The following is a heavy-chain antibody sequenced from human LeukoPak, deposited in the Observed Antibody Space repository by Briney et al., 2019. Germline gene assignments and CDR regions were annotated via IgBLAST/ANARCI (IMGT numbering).Heavy chain of an antibody. CDR2: INPNSGGT. CDR1: GYTFTGYY. Sequence: ASVKVSCKASGYTFTGYYMHWVRQAPGQGLEWMGWINPNSGGTNYAQKFQGRVTMTRDTSISTVYMELSRLRSDDTAVYYCAREKTGYQLPYFDYWGQGTLVTVSS. V-gene: IGHV1-2*02. D-gene: IGHD2-2*01. J-gene: IGHJ4*02. CDR3: AREKTGYQLPYFDY.